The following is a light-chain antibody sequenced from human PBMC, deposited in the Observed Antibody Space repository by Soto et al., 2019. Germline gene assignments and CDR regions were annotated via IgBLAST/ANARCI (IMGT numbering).Light chain of an antibody. CDR2: GAS. J-gene: IGKJ5*01. CDR3: QQYGSLPIT. V-gene: IGKV3-20*01. CDR1: QSVSSN. Sequence: IALTPSPATLSGSPWERATLSGMASQSVSSNLAWYQQKPGQAPRLLIYGASSRATGIPDRFSGSGSGTDFTLTISRVAPEDFAVYYCQQYGSLPITFGQGTRLEI.